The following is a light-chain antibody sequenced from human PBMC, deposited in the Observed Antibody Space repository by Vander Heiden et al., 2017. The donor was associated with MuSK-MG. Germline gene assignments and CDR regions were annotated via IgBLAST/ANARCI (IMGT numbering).Light chain of an antibody. Sequence: SHMTHSRHSLCASVGERVTITCRASECVRRYLNWYQQKPGKASKLRNHAASRLESGLQPRCGGSGCREEFTLTISRREREDFGTYYWQQCYSARTFGQGTKVEIK. J-gene: IGKJ1*01. CDR3: QQCYSART. CDR1: ECVRRY. CDR2: AAS. V-gene: IGKV1-39*01.